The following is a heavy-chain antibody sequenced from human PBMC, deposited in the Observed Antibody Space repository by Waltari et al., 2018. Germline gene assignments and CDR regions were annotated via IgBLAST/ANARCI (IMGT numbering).Heavy chain of an antibody. CDR1: GGSISSSSYY. D-gene: IGHD4-17*01. Sequence: QLQLQESGPGLVKPSETLSLTCTVSGGSISSSSYYWGWIRQPPGKGLEWIGSIYYSGSTYYNPSLKSRGTISVDTSKNQFSLKLSSVTAADTAVYYCARHTVYGGNSDAFDIWGQGTMVTVSS. V-gene: IGHV4-39*07. CDR2: IYYSGST. J-gene: IGHJ3*02. CDR3: ARHTVYGGNSDAFDI.